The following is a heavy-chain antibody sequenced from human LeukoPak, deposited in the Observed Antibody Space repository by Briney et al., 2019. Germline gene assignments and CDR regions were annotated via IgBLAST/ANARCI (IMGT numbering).Heavy chain of an antibody. CDR3: ARQTEYYYDSSGYYFRYMDV. CDR1: GYSFTSYW. Sequence: GESLKTSCKGSGYSFTSYWIGWVRQMPGKGLEWMGIIYPGDSDTRYSPSFQGQVTISADKSISTAYLQWSSLKASDTAMYYCARQTEYYYDSSGYYFRYMDVWGKGTTLTVSS. CDR2: IYPGDSDT. J-gene: IGHJ6*03. V-gene: IGHV5-51*01. D-gene: IGHD3-22*01.